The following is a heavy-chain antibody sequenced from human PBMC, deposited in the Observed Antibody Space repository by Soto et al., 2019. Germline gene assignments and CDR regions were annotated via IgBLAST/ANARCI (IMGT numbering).Heavy chain of an antibody. J-gene: IGHJ5*02. CDR1: VGSLTGYY. Sequence: SETLSLTCPVYVGSLTGYYWSWIRQPPGKGLEWIGEINHSGSTNYNPSLKSRVTISVDTSKNQFSLKLSSVTAADTAVYYCARMGHKRGYRAWGQGTLGTVPQ. D-gene: IGHD5-18*01. CDR2: INHSGST. CDR3: ARMGHKRGYRA. V-gene: IGHV4-34*01.